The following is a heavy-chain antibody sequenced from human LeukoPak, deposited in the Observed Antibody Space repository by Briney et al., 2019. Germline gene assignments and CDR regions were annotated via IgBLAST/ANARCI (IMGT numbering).Heavy chain of an antibody. J-gene: IGHJ4*02. Sequence: SETLSLTCSVSVGSISSSSYYWGWIRQPPGRGLEWIGSRYHSGQTFYNPSLESRVTISVDTSKNQFSLMLTSVTAADTAVYYCARGTGLRFLEWLPFDYWGQGTLVTVSS. CDR2: RYHSGQT. CDR3: ARGTGLRFLEWLPFDY. V-gene: IGHV4-39*07. D-gene: IGHD3-3*01. CDR1: VGSISSSSYY.